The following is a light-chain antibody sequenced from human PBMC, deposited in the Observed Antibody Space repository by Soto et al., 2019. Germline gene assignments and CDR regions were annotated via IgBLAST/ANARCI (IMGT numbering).Light chain of an antibody. J-gene: IGKJ1*01. CDR1: QSVSNN. V-gene: IGKV3-15*01. CDR3: QQYNNWPPWT. CDR2: DAS. Sequence: ILMTQSPATLSVSPGERATLSCRASQSVSNNLAWYQQKPGQAPRLLIYDASTRATGIPARFSGSGSGTEFTLTFSGLQSEDLAVYYCQQYNNWPPWTFGQGTKVEIK.